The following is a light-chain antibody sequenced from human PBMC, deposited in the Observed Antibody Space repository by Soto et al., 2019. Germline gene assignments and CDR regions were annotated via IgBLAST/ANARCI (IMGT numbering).Light chain of an antibody. CDR1: QSVLYSSKNKNY. Sequence: DIVMTQSPDSLAVSLGERATINCNSSQSVLYSSKNKNYLAWYQEKPGQPPKLLIYWASTRASGVPDRFSGSCSGTDFTLTISSLQAEDVADYYYQQYCSPPLTFGHGTKVDIK. CDR3: QQYCSPPLT. CDR2: WAS. V-gene: IGKV4-1*01. J-gene: IGKJ3*01.